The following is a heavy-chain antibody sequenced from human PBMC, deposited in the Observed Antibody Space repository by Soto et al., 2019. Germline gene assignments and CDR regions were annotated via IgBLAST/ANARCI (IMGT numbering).Heavy chain of an antibody. CDR3: ARGSVVVITTPAFAI. J-gene: IGHJ3*02. CDR1: GGSISSYY. CDR2: IYYSGST. V-gene: IGHV4-59*01. D-gene: IGHD3-22*01. Sequence: SETLSLTCTVSGGSISSYYWSWIRQPPGKGLEWIGYIYYSGSTNYNPSLKSRVTISVDTSKNQFSLKLSSVTAADTAVYYCARGSVVVITTPAFAIWGQGTTVTVSS.